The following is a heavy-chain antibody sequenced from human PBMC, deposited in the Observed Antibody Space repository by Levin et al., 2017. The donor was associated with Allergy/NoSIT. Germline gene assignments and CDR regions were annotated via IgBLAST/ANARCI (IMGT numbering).Heavy chain of an antibody. J-gene: IGHJ4*02. D-gene: IGHD6-19*01. Sequence: GASVKVSCKASGYTFTSYDINWVRQATGQGLEWMGWMNPNSGNTGYAQKFQGRVTMTRNTSISTAYMELSSLRSEDTAVYYCARDTLGSIAVAGTGLVDYWGQGTLVTVSS. CDR2: MNPNSGNT. V-gene: IGHV1-8*01. CDR1: GYTFTSYD. CDR3: ARDTLGSIAVAGTGLVDY.